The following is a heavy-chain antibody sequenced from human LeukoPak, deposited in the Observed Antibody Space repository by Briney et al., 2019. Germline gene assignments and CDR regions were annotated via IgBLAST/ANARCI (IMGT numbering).Heavy chain of an antibody. D-gene: IGHD3-22*01. CDR1: GYTFTSYG. CDR2: ISAYNGNT. CDR3: ARYYYDSSGNDY. J-gene: IGHJ4*02. V-gene: IGHV1-18*01. Sequence: ASVKVSCKASGYTFTSYGISWVRQAPGQGLEWMGWISAYNGNTNYAQKLQGRVTMTTDTSTSTVYMELRSLRSDDTAVYYCARYYYDSSGNDYWGQGTLVTVSS.